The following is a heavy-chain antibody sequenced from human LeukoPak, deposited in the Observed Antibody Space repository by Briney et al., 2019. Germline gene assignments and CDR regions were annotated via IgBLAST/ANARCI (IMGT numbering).Heavy chain of an antibody. D-gene: IGHD3-3*01. V-gene: IGHV4-39*07. J-gene: IGHJ6*03. CDR2: IYYSGST. CDR1: GGSISSSSYY. CDR3: ARTRDFWSGYYLRYYYYYYYMDV. Sequence: SETLSLTCTVSGGSISSSSYYWGWIRQPPGKGLEWIGSIYYSGSTYYNPSLKSRVTISVDTSKNQFSLKLSSVTAADTAVYYCARTRDFWSGYYLRYYYYYYYMDVWGKGTTVTISS.